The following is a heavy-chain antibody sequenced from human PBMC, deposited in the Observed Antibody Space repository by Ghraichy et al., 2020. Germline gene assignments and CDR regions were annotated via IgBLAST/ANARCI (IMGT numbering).Heavy chain of an antibody. Sequence: SETLSLTCAVYGGSFSGYYWSWIRQPPGKGLEWIGEINHSGSTNYNPSLKSRVTISVDTSKNQFSLKLSSVTAADTAVYYCARAAGLQLLGTGNWFDPWGQGTLVTVSS. D-gene: IGHD5-24*01. CDR1: GGSFSGYY. CDR3: ARAAGLQLLGTGNWFDP. V-gene: IGHV4-34*01. CDR2: INHSGST. J-gene: IGHJ5*02.